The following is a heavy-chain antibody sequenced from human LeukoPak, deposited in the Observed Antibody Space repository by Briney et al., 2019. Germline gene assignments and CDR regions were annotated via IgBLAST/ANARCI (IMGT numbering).Heavy chain of an antibody. CDR1: GGTFSNYA. J-gene: IGHJ4*02. V-gene: IGHV1-69*05. Sequence: GASVKVSCKTSGGTFSNYATSWVRQAPGQGLERMGRILPMFDTTNYAQAFQGRVTISTDESTSTAYMELSSLKSEDTAVYYCARELDWGFDYWGQGTLVTVSS. D-gene: IGHD3-9*01. CDR3: ARELDWGFDY. CDR2: ILPMFDTT.